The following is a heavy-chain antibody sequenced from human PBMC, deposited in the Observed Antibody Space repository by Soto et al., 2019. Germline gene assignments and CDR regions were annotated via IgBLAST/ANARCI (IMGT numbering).Heavy chain of an antibody. CDR1: GGSFSGYY. CDR3: VRAYCSSTSCYYNNWFDP. CDR2: INHSGST. J-gene: IGHJ5*02. Sequence: SETLSLTCAVYGGSFSGYYWSWIRQPPGKGLEWIGEINHSGSTNYNPSLKSRVTISVDTSKNQSSLKLSSVTAADTAVYYCVRAYCSSTSCYYNNWFDPWGQGTLVTVSS. V-gene: IGHV4-34*01. D-gene: IGHD2-2*01.